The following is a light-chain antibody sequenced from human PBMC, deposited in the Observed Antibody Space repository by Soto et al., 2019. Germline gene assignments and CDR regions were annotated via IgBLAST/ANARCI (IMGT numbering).Light chain of an antibody. CDR3: QSYDSSLSGSYV. J-gene: IGLJ1*01. V-gene: IGLV1-40*01. CDR2: GNS. Sequence: QSVLTQPPSVSGAPGQRVTISCTGSSSNIGAGYDVHWYQQLPGTAPKLLIYGNSNRPSGVPDRFSGSKSGTSASLAITGLQAEDEAEDYCQSYDSSLSGSYVFGVGTKLIVL. CDR1: SSNIGAGYD.